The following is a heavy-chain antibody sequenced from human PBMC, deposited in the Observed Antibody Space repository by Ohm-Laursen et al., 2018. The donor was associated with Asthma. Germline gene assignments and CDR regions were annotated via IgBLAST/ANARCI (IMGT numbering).Heavy chain of an antibody. CDR2: INEDGSDI. V-gene: IGHV3-7*02. CDR3: AVRTTSAGFDV. D-gene: IGHD1-1*01. CDR1: GFTFRGFW. J-gene: IGHJ6*02. Sequence: GSLRLSCAASGFTFRGFWMTWVRQAPGKGLERVANINEDGSDINYVDSVKGRFTISRDNTKNSLYLQMNSLRAQDTAVYYCAVRTTSAGFDVWGQGTTVTVSS.